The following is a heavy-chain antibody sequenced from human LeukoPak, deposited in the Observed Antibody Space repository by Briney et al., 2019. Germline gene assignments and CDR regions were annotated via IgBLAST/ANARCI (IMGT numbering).Heavy chain of an antibody. V-gene: IGHV4-39*01. CDR1: GGSISSSSYY. D-gene: IGHD6-19*01. Sequence: PSETLSLTCTVSGGSISSSSYYWGWIRQPPGKGLEWIGSIYYSGSTYYNPSLKSRVTISVDTSKNQFSLKLSSVTAADTAVYYCASLWYSSGWYFGYWGQGTLVTVSS. CDR3: ASLWYSSGWYFGY. CDR2: IYYSGST. J-gene: IGHJ4*02.